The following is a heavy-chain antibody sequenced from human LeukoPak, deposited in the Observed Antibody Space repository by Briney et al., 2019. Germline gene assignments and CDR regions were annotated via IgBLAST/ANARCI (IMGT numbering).Heavy chain of an antibody. V-gene: IGHV3-15*01. Sequence: GGSLRLSCAASGFXFSNAWMSWGRQAPGKGLEWVGSIKSKTDGGTTDYAAPVKGRFTISRDDSKNTLYLQMNGLKTEDTAVYYCTTDTTRSYYFDYWGQGTVVTVSS. J-gene: IGHJ4*02. CDR1: GFXFSNAW. CDR2: IKSKTDGGTT. D-gene: IGHD1-1*01. CDR3: TTDTTRSYYFDY.